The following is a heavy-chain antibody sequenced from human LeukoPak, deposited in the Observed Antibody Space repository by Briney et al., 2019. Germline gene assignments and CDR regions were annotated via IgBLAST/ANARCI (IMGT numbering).Heavy chain of an antibody. J-gene: IGHJ6*02. CDR3: ATNGLHSSSSRNYYYSLDV. CDR1: GGSFSGYY. CDR2: INHSGST. D-gene: IGHD6-6*01. Sequence: SETLSLTCAVYGGSFSGYYWSWIRQPPGKGLEWIGEINHSGSTNYIPSLKSRVTISVDTSKNQFSLRLTSVTAADTAVYFCATNGLHSSSSRNYYYSLDVWGQGTTVTVSS. V-gene: IGHV4-34*01.